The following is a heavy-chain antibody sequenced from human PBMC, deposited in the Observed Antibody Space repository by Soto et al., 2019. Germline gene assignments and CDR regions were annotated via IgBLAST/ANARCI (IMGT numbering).Heavy chain of an antibody. Sequence: SVKVSCKASGGTFSSYAISWVRQAPGQGLEWMGGIIPIFGTANYAQKFQGRVTITADESTSTAYMELSSLRSEYTAVYYCASPYGGSYGSGYYYYRIDVWGQGTTFTVSS. CDR1: GGTFSSYA. D-gene: IGHD5-18*01. CDR3: ASPYGGSYGSGYYYYRIDV. V-gene: IGHV1-69*13. J-gene: IGHJ6*02. CDR2: IIPIFGTA.